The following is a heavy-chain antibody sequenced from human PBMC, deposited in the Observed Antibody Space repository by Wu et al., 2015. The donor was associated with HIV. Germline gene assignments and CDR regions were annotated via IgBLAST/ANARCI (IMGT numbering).Heavy chain of an antibody. D-gene: IGHD2-2*01. CDR1: GGTFINNA. Sequence: QVQLVQSGAEVKKPGSSVKVSCKASGGTFINNAVNWVRQAPGEGLEWMGRITPLSGRPNYAQRFQGRLTIAADESTTTVYMELSSLKSDDTAVYYCARSCSSTSCPQDYWGQGTLVTVSS. V-gene: IGHV1-69*13. CDR3: ARSCSSTSCPQDY. CDR2: ITPLSGRP. J-gene: IGHJ4*02.